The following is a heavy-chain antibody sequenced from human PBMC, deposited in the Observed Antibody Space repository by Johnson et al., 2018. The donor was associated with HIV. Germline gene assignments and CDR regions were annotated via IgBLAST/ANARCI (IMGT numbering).Heavy chain of an antibody. CDR3: ARGMWIPEIDAIDI. CDR1: GFSFSDHY. V-gene: IGHV3-11*04. Sequence: VQVVESGGGLVQPGGSLRLSCAASGFSFSDHYMSWIRQAPGKGLEWVSYISSSGSTIYYADSVKGRFTVSRDNAKNSLYLQMNSLRAEDTAMYYCARGMWIPEIDAIDIWGQGTMVTVSS. CDR2: ISSSGSTI. J-gene: IGHJ3*02. D-gene: IGHD5-18*01.